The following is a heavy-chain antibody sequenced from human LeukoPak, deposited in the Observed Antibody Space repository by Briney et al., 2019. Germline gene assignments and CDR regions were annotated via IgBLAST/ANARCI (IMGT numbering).Heavy chain of an antibody. Sequence: GGSLRLSCAASGFTFSSYAMSWVRQAPGKGLEWVSAISGSGGSTYYADSVKGRFTISRDNSKNTLYLRMNSLRAEDTAVYYCAKDPGGDSSGYYYPIGDYWGQGTLVTVSS. V-gene: IGHV3-23*01. CDR2: ISGSGGST. D-gene: IGHD3-22*01. CDR3: AKDPGGDSSGYYYPIGDY. CDR1: GFTFSSYA. J-gene: IGHJ4*02.